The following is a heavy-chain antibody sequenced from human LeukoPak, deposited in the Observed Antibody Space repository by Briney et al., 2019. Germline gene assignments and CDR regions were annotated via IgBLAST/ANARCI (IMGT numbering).Heavy chain of an antibody. V-gene: IGHV1-69*04. D-gene: IGHD3-16*01. Sequence: GASVTVSCKASGGTFSSYTISWVRQAPGQGLEWMGRIIPILGIANYAQKFQGRVTITADKSTSTAYMELSSLRSEDTAVYYCARDRGGIGDAFDIWGQGTMVTVSS. CDR2: IIPILGIA. CDR3: ARDRGGIGDAFDI. J-gene: IGHJ3*02. CDR1: GGTFSSYT.